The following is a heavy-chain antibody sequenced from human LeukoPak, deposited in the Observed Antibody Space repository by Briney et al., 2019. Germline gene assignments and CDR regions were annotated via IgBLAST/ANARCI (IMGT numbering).Heavy chain of an antibody. Sequence: GGSLRLSCAASGFTFSSYGMHWVRQAPGKGLEWVAFIRYDGSNKYYADSVKGRFTISRDNSKNTLYLQMNSLRADDTAVYYYAKDRTIFGVVNWFDPWGQGTLLTVSS. CDR3: AKDRTIFGVVNWFDP. CDR2: IRYDGSNK. J-gene: IGHJ5*02. CDR1: GFTFSSYG. V-gene: IGHV3-30*02. D-gene: IGHD3-3*01.